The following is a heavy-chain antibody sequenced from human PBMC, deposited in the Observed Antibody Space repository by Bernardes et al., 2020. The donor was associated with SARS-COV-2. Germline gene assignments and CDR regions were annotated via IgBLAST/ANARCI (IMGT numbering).Heavy chain of an antibody. CDR1: GGSISGYY. J-gene: IGHJ5*02. CDR3: ARDVIGDGWFDT. CDR2: VYYSGSS. D-gene: IGHD3-16*02. Sequence: SETLSLTCTVSGGSISGYYWSWIRQPPVKGLEWIGSVYYSGSSNYNPSLKSRVSISVDTSKNQFSLKLSSVIAADTAVYYCARDVIGDGWFDTWSQGTLVTVSS. V-gene: IGHV4-59*01.